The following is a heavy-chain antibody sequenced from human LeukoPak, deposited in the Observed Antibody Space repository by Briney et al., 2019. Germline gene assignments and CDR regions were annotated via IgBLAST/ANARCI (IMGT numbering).Heavy chain of an antibody. V-gene: IGHV3-23*01. CDR1: GSTFSSYA. D-gene: IGHD3-22*01. J-gene: IGHJ4*02. CDR3: AKLGWYYYDSSGYYPY. CDR2: ISGSGGST. Sequence: PGGSLRLSCAASGSTFSSYAMSWVRQAQGKGLEWVSAISGSGGSTYYADSVKGRFTISRDNSKNTLYLQMNSLRAEDTAVYYCAKLGWYYYDSSGYYPYWGQGTLDTVSS.